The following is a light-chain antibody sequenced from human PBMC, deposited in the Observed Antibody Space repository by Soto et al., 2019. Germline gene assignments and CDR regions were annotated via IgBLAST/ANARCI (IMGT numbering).Light chain of an antibody. CDR3: QQYNSYWT. CDR2: GAS. V-gene: IGKV1-5*01. CDR1: QSVSTW. J-gene: IGKJ1*01. Sequence: DIQMTQSPSTLSASVGDRVTINCRASQSVSTWLAWYQQKPGKAPKLLIYGASSLESGVPSRFSGSGSGTEFTLAISSLQPDDFAPYYCQQYNSYWTFGQGTKVEIK.